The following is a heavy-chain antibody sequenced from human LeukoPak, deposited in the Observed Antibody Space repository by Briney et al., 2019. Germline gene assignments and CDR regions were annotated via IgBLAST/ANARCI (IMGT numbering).Heavy chain of an antibody. CDR1: GFAFRNYW. CDR3: ARDSAVATYYGVDV. D-gene: IGHD6-19*01. J-gene: IGHJ6*02. V-gene: IGHV3-7*01. CDR2: IQQDGSEK. Sequence: PGGSLRLSCGASGFAFRNYWMSWVSQAPGKGLEWVANIQQDGSEKNYIDSVQGRFTISRDNAKTSLYLQMNSLRAEDTAVYYCARDSAVATYYGVDVWGQGTTVTVSS.